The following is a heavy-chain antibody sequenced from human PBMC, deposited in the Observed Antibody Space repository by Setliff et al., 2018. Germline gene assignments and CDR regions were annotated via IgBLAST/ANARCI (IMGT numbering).Heavy chain of an antibody. J-gene: IGHJ4*02. D-gene: IGHD6-19*01. CDR2: IKEDGSEK. Sequence: HPGGSLRLSCAASGFTFSNYWMSWVRQAPGKGLEWVANIKEDGSEKYYVDSVKGRFTISRDNSRNTLYLQMDSLRADDTAVYFCAKDVGLGSGWSYFDYWGQGALVTVSS. CDR1: GFTFSNYW. CDR3: AKDVGLGSGWSYFDY. V-gene: IGHV3-7*01.